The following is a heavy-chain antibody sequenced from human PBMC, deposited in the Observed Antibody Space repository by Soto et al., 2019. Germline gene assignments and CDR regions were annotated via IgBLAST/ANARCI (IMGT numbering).Heavy chain of an antibody. CDR3: AGTKGGSYYYGMDV. D-gene: IGHD2-8*01. Sequence: QVQLVQSGAEVKKPGASVKVSCKASGYTFTSYDINWVRQATGQGLEWMGWMNPNSGNTGYAQKFQGRVTMTRNTSIITAYMELSSLRSEDTAVYYCAGTKGGSYYYGMDVWGQGTAVTVSS. CDR1: GYTFTSYD. CDR2: MNPNSGNT. V-gene: IGHV1-8*01. J-gene: IGHJ6*02.